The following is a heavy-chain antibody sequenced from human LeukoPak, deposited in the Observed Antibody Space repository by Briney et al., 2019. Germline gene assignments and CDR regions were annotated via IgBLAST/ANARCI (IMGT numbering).Heavy chain of an antibody. D-gene: IGHD5-24*01. Sequence: GGSERLSCAASGFTFSDSYMSWIRQAPGKGLEWVSYISSSSSDTNYADSVKGRFTISRDNAKNSLYLQMNSLRAEDTAVYYCARGSRTIEPGDDYWGQGTLDPVFS. CDR1: GFTFSDSY. CDR2: ISSSSSDT. CDR3: ARGSRTIEPGDDY. V-gene: IGHV3-11*06. J-gene: IGHJ4*02.